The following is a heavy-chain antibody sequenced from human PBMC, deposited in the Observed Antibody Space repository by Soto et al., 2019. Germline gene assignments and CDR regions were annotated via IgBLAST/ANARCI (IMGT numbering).Heavy chain of an antibody. CDR1: GGSISSGGYY. D-gene: IGHD6-6*01. CDR2: IYYGGST. V-gene: IGHV4-31*03. J-gene: IGHJ4*02. Sequence: SETLSLTCTVSGGSISSGGYYWSWIRQHPGKGLEWIGYIYYGGSTYYNPSLKSRVTISVDTSKNQFSLKLSSVTAADTAVYYCAREISSSSGRYFDCWGQGTLVTVSS. CDR3: AREISSSSGRYFDC.